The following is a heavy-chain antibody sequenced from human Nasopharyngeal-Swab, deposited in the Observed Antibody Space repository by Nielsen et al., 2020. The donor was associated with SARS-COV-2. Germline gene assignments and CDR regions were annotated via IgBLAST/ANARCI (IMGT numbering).Heavy chain of an antibody. J-gene: IGHJ5*02. D-gene: IGHD4-17*01. Sequence: GESLKISCAASGFTLRNYWMHWVRQAPGKGLVWVSRINSDGSSTSYADSVKGRFTISRDNAKNTLYLQMNSLRAEDTAVYYCAKGEHDYGDYIYWFDPWGQGTLVTVSS. CDR1: GFTLRNYW. V-gene: IGHV3-74*01. CDR3: AKGEHDYGDYIYWFDP. CDR2: INSDGSST.